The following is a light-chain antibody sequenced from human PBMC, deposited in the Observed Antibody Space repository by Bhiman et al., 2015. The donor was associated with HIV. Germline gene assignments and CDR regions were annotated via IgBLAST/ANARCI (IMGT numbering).Light chain of an antibody. CDR3: GTWDRSLSAGGV. CDR1: SSDIGGYNY. CDR2: DVS. J-gene: IGLJ1*01. Sequence: QSALTQPASVSGSPGQSITISCTGTSSDIGGYNYVSWYQQHPGKAPKLMIYDVSNRPSGISNRFSASKSGNTASLTISGLQAEDEADYYCGTWDRSLSAGGVFGTGTKVTVL. V-gene: IGLV2-14*03.